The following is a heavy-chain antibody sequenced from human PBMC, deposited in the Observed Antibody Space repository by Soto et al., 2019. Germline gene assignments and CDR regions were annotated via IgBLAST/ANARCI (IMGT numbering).Heavy chain of an antibody. CDR2: INPNNGAT. J-gene: IGHJ6*02. CDR3: ASRVLCDMDV. D-gene: IGHD2-21*01. CDR1: GDTFTTNY. Sequence: QEQLVQSGAEVKEPGASLKVSCKASGDTFTTNYLHWVRQAPGQGLEWMGRINPNNGATLYAQELQGILILTTDTSTSTVYMDLNSVKSEDSAVYYCASRVLCDMDVWGQGTTVTVSS. V-gene: IGHV1-46*01.